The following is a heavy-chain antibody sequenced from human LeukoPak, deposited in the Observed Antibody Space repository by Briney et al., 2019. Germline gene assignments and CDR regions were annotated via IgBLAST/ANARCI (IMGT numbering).Heavy chain of an antibody. CDR1: GFTFSGFA. CDR2: ISGSGDNT. Sequence: PGGSLRLSCAASGFTFSGFAMSWVRRTPGKGLEWVSGISGSGDNTHCADSVKGRFTISRDNSKNTLYLEMNSLRAEDTAIYYCAKMKGHPLPKYYMDVWGQGTTVTVSS. V-gene: IGHV3-23*01. J-gene: IGHJ6*01. D-gene: IGHD1-26*01. CDR3: AKMKGHPLPKYYMDV.